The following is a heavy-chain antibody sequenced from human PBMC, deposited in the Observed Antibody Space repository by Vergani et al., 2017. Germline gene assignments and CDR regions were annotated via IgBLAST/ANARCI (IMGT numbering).Heavy chain of an antibody. J-gene: IGHJ5*02. CDR1: GFTFSSYA. V-gene: IGHV3-23*01. Sequence: EVQLLESGGGLVQPGGSLRLSCAASGFTFSSYAMSWVRQAPGKGLEWVSAISGSGGSTYYADSVKGRFTISRDNSKNTLYLKMNSLRAEDTAVYYCAKDSRITMVRGPTSRPYNWFDPWGQGTLVTVSS. CDR2: ISGSGGST. D-gene: IGHD3-10*01. CDR3: AKDSRITMVRGPTSRPYNWFDP.